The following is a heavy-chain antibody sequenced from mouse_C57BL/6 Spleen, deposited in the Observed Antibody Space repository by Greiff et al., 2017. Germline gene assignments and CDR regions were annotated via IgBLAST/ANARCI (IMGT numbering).Heavy chain of an antibody. J-gene: IGHJ4*01. CDR3: ARADLSSNLYAMDY. Sequence: QVQLKESGAELARPGASVKLSCKASGYTFTSYGISWVKQRPGQGLEWIGEIYPRSGNTYYNEKFKGKATLTADKSSSTAYMELRSLTSEDSAVYFCARADLSSNLYAMDYWGQGTSVTVSS. D-gene: IGHD4-1*01. CDR1: GYTFTSYG. CDR2: IYPRSGNT. V-gene: IGHV1-81*01.